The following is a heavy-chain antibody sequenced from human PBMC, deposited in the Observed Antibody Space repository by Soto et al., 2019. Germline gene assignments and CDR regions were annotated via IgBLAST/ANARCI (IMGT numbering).Heavy chain of an antibody. Sequence: PWWSLRLSCSASVFTFSSYGMHWFRQAPGKGLEWVAVIWYDGSNKYYADSVKGRFTISRDNSKNTLYLQMNSLRAEDTAVYYCARSRIVVVDFDYWGQGTLVTVSS. D-gene: IGHD3-22*01. CDR1: VFTFSSYG. V-gene: IGHV3-33*01. CDR3: ARSRIVVVDFDY. J-gene: IGHJ4*02. CDR2: IWYDGSNK.